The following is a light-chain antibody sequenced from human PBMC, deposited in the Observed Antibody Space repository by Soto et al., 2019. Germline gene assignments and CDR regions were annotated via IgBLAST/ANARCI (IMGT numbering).Light chain of an antibody. Sequence: EIVMTQSPATLSVSPGERATLSCRASPSVSSKLAWYQQKPGQAPRLLIYDASTRATGTPARFSGSGSGTAFTLTISSLQSEDFAVYYCQQYNNWPRTFGQGTNVEIK. CDR1: PSVSSK. V-gene: IGKV3-15*01. CDR3: QQYNNWPRT. J-gene: IGKJ1*01. CDR2: DAS.